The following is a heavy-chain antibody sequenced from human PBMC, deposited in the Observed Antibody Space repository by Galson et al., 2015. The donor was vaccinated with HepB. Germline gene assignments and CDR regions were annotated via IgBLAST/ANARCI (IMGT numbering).Heavy chain of an antibody. J-gene: IGHJ6*02. CDR1: GFSFGSYG. CDR3: ARGNCNGDCGKNYGMDV. CDR2: IWHDGSNE. D-gene: IGHD2-21*02. Sequence: SLRLSCAASGFSFGSYGMHWVRQAPGKGLEWVAAIWHDGSNEHYPDSVKGRFTVSRDNSKDTMYLLLNSLRAEDTALYYCARGNCNGDCGKNYGMDVWGQGTTVTVSS. V-gene: IGHV3-33*01.